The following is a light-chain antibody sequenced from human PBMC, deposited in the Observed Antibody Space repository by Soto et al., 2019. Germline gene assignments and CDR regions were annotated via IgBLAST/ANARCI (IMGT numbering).Light chain of an antibody. J-gene: IGKJ2*01. Sequence: ESVLTQSPATLSLSPGERATLSCRASPSVSNSLAWYQHKPGQAPRLLIYDASNRATGVPTRFSGSGSGTDFTLTISRLEPEDFAVYYCQQYGGSPYTFGQGTKVDIK. CDR1: PSVSNS. CDR2: DAS. V-gene: IGKV3-20*01. CDR3: QQYGGSPYT.